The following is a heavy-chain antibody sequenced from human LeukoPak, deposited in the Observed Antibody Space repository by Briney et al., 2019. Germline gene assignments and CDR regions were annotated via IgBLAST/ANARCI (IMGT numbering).Heavy chain of an antibody. Sequence: VASVKVSCKASGGTFSSYAISWVRQAPGQGLEWMGRIIPILGIANYAQKFQGRVTITADKSTSTAYMELSSLRSEDTAVYYCARDAEENYDILTGYYGWGQGTLVTVSS. V-gene: IGHV1-69*04. J-gene: IGHJ4*02. CDR2: IIPILGIA. D-gene: IGHD3-9*01. CDR1: GGTFSSYA. CDR3: ARDAEENYDILTGYYG.